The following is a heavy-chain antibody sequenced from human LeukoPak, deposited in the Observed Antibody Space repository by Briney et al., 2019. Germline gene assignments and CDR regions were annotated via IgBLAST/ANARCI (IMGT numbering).Heavy chain of an antibody. CDR1: GGSFSGHF. CDR2: INYSGST. D-gene: IGHD1-14*01. J-gene: IGHJ3*02. V-gene: IGHV4-34*01. CDR3: ARAGPTGSPRGAFDI. Sequence: SETLSLTCAVYGGSFSGHFWTWIRQPPGKGLEWVGEINYSGSTNYNPSLKSRVTVSLDTSKNQFSLKLSSVTAADTAVYYCARAGPTGSPRGAFDIWGQGTMVTVSS.